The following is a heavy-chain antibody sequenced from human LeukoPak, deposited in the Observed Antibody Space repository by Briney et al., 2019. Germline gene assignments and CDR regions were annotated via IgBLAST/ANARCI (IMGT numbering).Heavy chain of an antibody. CDR3: AREGYCSGGSCYSDYYYYYMDV. D-gene: IGHD2-15*01. CDR2: IYYSGST. V-gene: IGHV4-59*01. CDR1: GGSISSYY. Sequence: ASXTLSLTCTVSGGSISSYYWSWIRQPTGKGMEWIGYIYYSGSTNYNPSLKRGVTISVDTCKKQFSLKLSSVTAADTAVYYCAREGYCSGGSCYSDYYYYYMDVWGKGTTVTVSS. J-gene: IGHJ6*03.